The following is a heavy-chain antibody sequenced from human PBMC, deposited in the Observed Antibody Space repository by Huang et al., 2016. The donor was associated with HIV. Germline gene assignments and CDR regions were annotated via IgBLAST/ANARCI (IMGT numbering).Heavy chain of an antibody. V-gene: IGHV4-39*01. CDR3: VRRSGTYERRWFDP. Sequence: QLQLQESGPGLVKPSETLSLTCTVSGGSVSSSSYYWGWVRQPPGKGLQWIGSINYSGSTYYNPSLSSRVTISLDTSKNQFSLKLNTVTAADTAVYYCVRRSGTYERRWFDPWGQGTLVTVSS. CDR2: INYSGST. CDR1: GGSVSSSSYY. J-gene: IGHJ5*02. D-gene: IGHD1-26*01.